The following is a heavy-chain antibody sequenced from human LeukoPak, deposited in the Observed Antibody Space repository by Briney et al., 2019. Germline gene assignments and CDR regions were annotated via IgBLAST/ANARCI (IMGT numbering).Heavy chain of an antibody. CDR2: IRYDGSNK. Sequence: GGSLRLSCAASGFTLSSYGMHWVRQAPGKGLEWVAFIRYDGSNKYYADSVKGRSTISRDNSKNTLYLQMNSLRAEDTAVYYCAKGPDYKFDYWGQGTLVTASS. V-gene: IGHV3-30*02. CDR3: AKGPDYKFDY. CDR1: GFTLSSYG. J-gene: IGHJ4*02. D-gene: IGHD4-11*01.